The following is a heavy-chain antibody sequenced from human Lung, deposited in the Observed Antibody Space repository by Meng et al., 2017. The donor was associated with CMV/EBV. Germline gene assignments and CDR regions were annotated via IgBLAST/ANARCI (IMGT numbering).Heavy chain of an antibody. CDR1: RFTVSSNY. J-gene: IGHJ4*02. Sequence: GESLKISCAASRFTVSSNYMTWVRQAPGKGLEWVSTISSGGSTYYADSVKGRFTISRDNSKNTLYLQLSSLRPEDTAVYFCARVVRHLWANYYFDYWGQGTLVTVSS. D-gene: IGHD1-1*01. CDR3: ARVVRHLWANYYFDY. V-gene: IGHV3-66*02. CDR2: ISSGGST.